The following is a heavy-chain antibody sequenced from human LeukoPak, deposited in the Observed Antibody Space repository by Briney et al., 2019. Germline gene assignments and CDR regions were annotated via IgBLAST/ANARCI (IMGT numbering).Heavy chain of an antibody. CDR1: GFTFSSYV. D-gene: IGHD3-22*01. J-gene: IGHJ4*02. Sequence: GGSLRLSCAASGFTFSSYVMHWVRQAPGKGLEWVAIISYDGSNEYYADSVKGRFTISRDNSKNTLYLQMNSLRAEDTAVYYCAVGAYYYDSSGTLAGYWGQGTLVTVSS. V-gene: IGHV3-30*04. CDR3: AVGAYYYDSSGTLAGY. CDR2: ISYDGSNE.